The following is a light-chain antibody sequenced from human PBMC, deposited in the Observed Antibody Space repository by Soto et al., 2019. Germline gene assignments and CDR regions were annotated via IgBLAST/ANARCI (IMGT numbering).Light chain of an antibody. CDR1: QSIGSW. V-gene: IGKV1-5*01. CDR3: QQYNSYSST. Sequence: DVHMTQSPSTLSASVGDRFTITCRSSQSIGSWLAWYQQKPGKAPKLLIYDASSLESGVPSRFSGSGSGTEFTLTISSLQPDDFATYYCQQYNSYSSTFGQGTRLEI. J-gene: IGKJ5*01. CDR2: DAS.